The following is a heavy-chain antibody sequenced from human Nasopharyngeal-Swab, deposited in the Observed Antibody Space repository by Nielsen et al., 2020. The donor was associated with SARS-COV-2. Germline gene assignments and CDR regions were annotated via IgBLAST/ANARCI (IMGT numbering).Heavy chain of an antibody. CDR2: IYYSGST. Sequence: WIRQPPGKGLEWIEYIYYSGSTNYNPSLRSRVTISVDTSKNQFSLKLSSVTAADTAVYYCARGGPGLELFSRFDPWGQGTLVTVSS. V-gene: IGHV4-59*01. CDR3: ARGGPGLELFSRFDP. J-gene: IGHJ5*02. D-gene: IGHD1-7*01.